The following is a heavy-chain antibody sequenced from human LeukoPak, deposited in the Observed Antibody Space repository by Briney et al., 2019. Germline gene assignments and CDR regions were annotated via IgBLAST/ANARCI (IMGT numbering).Heavy chain of an antibody. J-gene: IGHJ6*02. Sequence: PSETLSLTCTVSGGSISSYYWSWIRQPPGKGLEWIGYIYYSGSTNYNPSLKSRVTISVDTSKNQFSLKLSSVTAADTAVYYCARAEYSSSWKPPGYYYGMDVWGQGTTVTVSS. CDR3: ARAEYSSSWKPPGYYYGMDV. CDR1: GGSISSYY. V-gene: IGHV4-59*12. CDR2: IYYSGST. D-gene: IGHD6-6*01.